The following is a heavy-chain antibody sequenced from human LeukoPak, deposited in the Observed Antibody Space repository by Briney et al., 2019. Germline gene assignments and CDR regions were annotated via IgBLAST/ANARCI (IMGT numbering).Heavy chain of an antibody. CDR1: GFTFSSYS. J-gene: IGHJ4*02. Sequence: GGSLRLSCAASGFTFSSYSMNWVRQAPGKGLEWVSSISSSSSYIYYADSVKGRFTISRDNAKNSLYLQMNSPRAEDTAVYYCARDSLYGSGSYYNVVYWGQGTLVTVSS. D-gene: IGHD3-10*01. CDR3: ARDSLYGSGSYYNVVY. V-gene: IGHV3-21*01. CDR2: ISSSSSYI.